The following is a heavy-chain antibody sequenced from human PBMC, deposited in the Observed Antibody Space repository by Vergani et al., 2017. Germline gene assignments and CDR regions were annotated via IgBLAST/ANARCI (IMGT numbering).Heavy chain of an antibody. D-gene: IGHD6-19*01. CDR3: ARGYNSDWVWSWFDP. V-gene: IGHV3-23*04. CDR2: ISGSASNT. J-gene: IGHJ5*02. CDR1: GFTFSSYV. Sequence: EVQLVESGGGLVQPGGSLRLSCAASGFTFSSYVMSWVRQAPGKGLEWVSRISGSASNTYYADSVKGRFTISRDNSKNTLYLEMNSLRAEDTAVYYCARGYNSDWVWSWFDPWGQGTLVTVSS.